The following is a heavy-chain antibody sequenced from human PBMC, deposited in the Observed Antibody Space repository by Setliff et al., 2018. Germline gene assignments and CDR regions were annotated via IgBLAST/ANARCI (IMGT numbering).Heavy chain of an antibody. J-gene: IGHJ6*03. V-gene: IGHV1-18*01. Sequence: ASVKVSCKSSGYTFTSYGVSWVRQAPGQGLEWMGWVNPYNGDTKNAQKFQGRVAMTTDTSTATVFMELRSLRSDDTAVYYCAREGVDTRSSTDYRYYMDVWGKGTTVTVSS. CDR1: GYTFTSYG. CDR2: VNPYNGDT. CDR3: AREGVDTRSSTDYRYYMDV. D-gene: IGHD5-18*01.